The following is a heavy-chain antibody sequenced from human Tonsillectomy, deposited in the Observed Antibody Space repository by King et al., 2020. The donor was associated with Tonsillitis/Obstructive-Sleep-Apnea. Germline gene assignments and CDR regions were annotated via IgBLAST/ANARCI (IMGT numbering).Heavy chain of an antibody. D-gene: IGHD2-2*02. CDR3: ARKSTGYCSSTSCYTFGY. V-gene: IGHV1-8*01. J-gene: IGHJ4*02. CDR2: MNPNSGNT. CDR1: GYTFTSYD. Sequence: QLVQSGAEVKKPGASVKVSCKASGYTFTSYDINWVRQATGQGLEWMGWMNPNSGNTGYAQKFQGRVTMTRNTSISTAYMELGSLRSEDTAVYYCARKSTGYCSSTSCYTFGYWGQGTLVTVSS.